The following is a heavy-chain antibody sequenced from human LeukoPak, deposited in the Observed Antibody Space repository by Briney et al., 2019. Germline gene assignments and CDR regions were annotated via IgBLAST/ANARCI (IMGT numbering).Heavy chain of an antibody. D-gene: IGHD6-19*01. CDR3: ARVPIAVAGTSFDY. V-gene: IGHV3-21*01. CDR2: ISSSSSYI. CDR1: GFTFSSYS. J-gene: IGHJ4*02. Sequence: GGSLRLSCAASGFTFSSYSMNWVRQAPGKGLEWVSSISSSSSYIYYADSVKGRFTISRDNAKNSLYLQMNSLRAEDTAVYYCARVPIAVAGTSFDYWGQGTLVTVSS.